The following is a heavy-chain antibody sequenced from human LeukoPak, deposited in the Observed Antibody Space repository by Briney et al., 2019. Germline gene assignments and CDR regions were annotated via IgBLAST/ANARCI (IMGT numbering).Heavy chain of an antibody. V-gene: IGHV4-39*01. CDR1: GGSISSSSYH. J-gene: IGHJ3*02. Sequence: SETLSLTCTVSGGSISSSSYHWGWIRQPPGKGLEWIGSIYYSGSTYYNPSLKSRVTISVDTSKNQFSLKLSSVTAADTAVYYCARRDSSGWYYAFDIWGQGTMVTVSS. CDR2: IYYSGST. D-gene: IGHD6-19*01. CDR3: ARRDSSGWYYAFDI.